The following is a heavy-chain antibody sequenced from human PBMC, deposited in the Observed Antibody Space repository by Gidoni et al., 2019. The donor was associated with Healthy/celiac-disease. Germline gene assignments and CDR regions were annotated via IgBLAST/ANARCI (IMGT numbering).Heavy chain of an antibody. V-gene: IGHV4-34*01. CDR2: INHSGST. J-gene: IGHJ4*02. CDR3: ARGRRNVALSY. D-gene: IGHD5-12*01. CDR1: GGSFRGYY. Sequence: QVQLQQWGAGLWKPSATLSLTCAVYGGSFRGYYWSWIRQPPGKGLEWIGEINHSGSTNYNPSLKGRVTISVYTSKNQFSLKLSSVTAADTAVYYCARGRRNVALSYWGQGTLVTVSS.